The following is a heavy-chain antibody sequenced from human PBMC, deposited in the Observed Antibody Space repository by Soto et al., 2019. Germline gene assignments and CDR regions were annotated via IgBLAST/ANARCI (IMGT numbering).Heavy chain of an antibody. Sequence: QVQMQESGPGLVKPSQTLYLTCSVSGGSIIDSGSFYWNWIRQHPGKGLEWIGYIYYSGSTYYNRSLKSRATISLDTSKNQFSLKLTSVTAADTAMYYCGRGEVVASNWFDPWGQGTLVTVSS. CDR3: GRGEVVASNWFDP. J-gene: IGHJ5*02. D-gene: IGHD2-15*01. CDR1: GGSIIDSGSFY. V-gene: IGHV4-31*03. CDR2: IYYSGST.